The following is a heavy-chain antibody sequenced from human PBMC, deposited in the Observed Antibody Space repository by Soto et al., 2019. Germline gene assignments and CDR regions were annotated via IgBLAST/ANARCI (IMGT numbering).Heavy chain of an antibody. CDR2: ISDRGDTT. V-gene: IGHV3-23*01. CDR3: AKDKPGTTSFDY. Sequence: GGSLRLSCAASGFTISSNAMYWVRQAPGKGLEWVSAISDRGDTTHYADSVKGRFTISRDTSKNTLYLQLNTLRADDTAVYYCAKDKPGTTSFDYWGQGTLGTVSS. D-gene: IGHD1-1*01. J-gene: IGHJ4*02. CDR1: GFTISSNA.